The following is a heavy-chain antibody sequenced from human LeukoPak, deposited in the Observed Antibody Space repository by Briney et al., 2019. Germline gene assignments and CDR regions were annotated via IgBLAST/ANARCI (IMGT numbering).Heavy chain of an antibody. J-gene: IGHJ5*02. Sequence: SETLSLTCTVSGGSISSGGYYWSWIRQHPGKGLEWIGYIYYSGSTYYNPSLKSRVTISVDTSKNQFSLKLSSVTAADTAVYYWANYGSGSYRFDPWGQGTLVTVSS. V-gene: IGHV4-31*03. CDR1: GGSISSGGYY. CDR3: ANYGSGSYRFDP. CDR2: IYYSGST. D-gene: IGHD3-10*01.